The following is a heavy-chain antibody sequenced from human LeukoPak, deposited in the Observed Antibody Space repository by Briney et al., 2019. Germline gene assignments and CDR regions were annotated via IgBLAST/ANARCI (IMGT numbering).Heavy chain of an antibody. CDR2: ISSSSSTI. D-gene: IGHD1-14*01. J-gene: IGHJ4*02. Sequence: GGSLRLSCAASGFTFSSYSMNWVRQAPGKGLEWVSYISSSSSTIYYADSVKGRFTISRDNAKNSLYLQMNSLGAEDTAVYYCARDSRNSFDYWGQGTLVTVSS. CDR1: GFTFSSYS. CDR3: ARDSRNSFDY. V-gene: IGHV3-48*01.